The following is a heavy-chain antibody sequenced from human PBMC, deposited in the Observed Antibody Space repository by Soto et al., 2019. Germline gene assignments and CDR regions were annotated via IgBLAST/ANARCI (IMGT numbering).Heavy chain of an antibody. CDR3: ARAAMYSEFDY. J-gene: IGHJ4*02. CDR2: INHSGSP. CDR1: GGSFSGYY. V-gene: IGHV4-34*01. D-gene: IGHD2-2*01. Sequence: QVQLQHWGAGLLKPSEPLSLTCAVYGGSFSGYYWSWIRQPPGKGLEWIGEINHSGSPNYNPPLKSRVTLAVDPSKSQFSLKLSSVTAADPAVYYCARAAMYSEFDYWGQGTLVTVSS.